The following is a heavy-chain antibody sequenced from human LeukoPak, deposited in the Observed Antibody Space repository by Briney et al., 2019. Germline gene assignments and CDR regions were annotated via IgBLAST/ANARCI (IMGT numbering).Heavy chain of an antibody. D-gene: IGHD7-27*01. CDR2: ISSSGTT. Sequence: PSETLSLTCSVSGGFMSSYYWSWIRQSAGKGLVWIGRISSSGTTNYNPSLKSRVTMSVDTSKNQFSLRVTSVTAADTAVYYCARNYNWGDANYYYYMDIWGKGITVTVSS. J-gene: IGHJ6*03. V-gene: IGHV4-4*07. CDR3: ARNYNWGDANYYYYMDI. CDR1: GGFMSSYY.